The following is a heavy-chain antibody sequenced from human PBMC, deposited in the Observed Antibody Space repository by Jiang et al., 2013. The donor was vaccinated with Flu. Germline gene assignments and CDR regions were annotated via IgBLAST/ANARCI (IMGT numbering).Heavy chain of an antibody. CDR1: GGSISSSY. Sequence: GPGLVKPSETLSLTCTVSGGSISSSYWSWIRQPPGNGLEWIGYIYNSGSTNYNPSLKSRLTISVDTSKTQFSLKLSSVTAADTAVYFCARHSRSYSGGAFDIWGQGSMVTVSS. D-gene: IGHD1-26*01. J-gene: IGHJ3*02. V-gene: IGHV4-59*08. CDR3: ARHSRSYSGGAFDI. CDR2: IYNSGST.